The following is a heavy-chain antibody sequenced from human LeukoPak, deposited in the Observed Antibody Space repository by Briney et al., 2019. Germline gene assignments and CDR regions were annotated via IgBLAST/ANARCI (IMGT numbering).Heavy chain of an antibody. V-gene: IGHV3-53*01. D-gene: IGHD6-19*01. CDR1: GFTASSNS. CDR3: ARRSGIAVAGAFDY. J-gene: IGHJ4*02. Sequence: GGSLRLSCTVSGFTASSNSMSWVRQAPGKGREGVSFIYSDNTHYSDSVKGRFTISRDNSKNTLYLQMNSLRAEDTAVYYCARRSGIAVAGAFDYWGQGTLVTVSS. CDR2: IYSDNT.